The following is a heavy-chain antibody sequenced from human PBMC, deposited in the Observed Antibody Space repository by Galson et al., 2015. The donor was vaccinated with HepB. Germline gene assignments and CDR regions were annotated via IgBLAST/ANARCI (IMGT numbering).Heavy chain of an antibody. CDR1: DYSIVDGYY. Sequence: SETLSLTCTVSDYSIVDGYYWSWIRQPPGKGLEWIGSVYHSGSTYYNPSLQSRVTILVDTSKNQFSLRLNSVAAADTAVYFCSREGSGSYYTSAAFDSWGQGILVTVSS. J-gene: IGHJ4*02. V-gene: IGHV4-38-2*02. CDR2: VYHSGST. CDR3: SREGSGSYYTSAAFDS. D-gene: IGHD1-26*01.